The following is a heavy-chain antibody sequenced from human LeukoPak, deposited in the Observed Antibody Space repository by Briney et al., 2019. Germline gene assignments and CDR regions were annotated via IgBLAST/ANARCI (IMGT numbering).Heavy chain of an antibody. CDR2: ISYDGSNK. CDR3: AKWSTANDY. D-gene: IGHD4/OR15-4a*01. Sequence: GGSLRLSCAASGFTFSSYGMHWVRQAPGKGLKWVAVISYDGSNKYYADSVKGRFTISRDNSKNTLYLQMNSLRAEDTAVYYCAKWSTANDYWGQGTLVTVSS. V-gene: IGHV3-30*18. CDR1: GFTFSSYG. J-gene: IGHJ4*02.